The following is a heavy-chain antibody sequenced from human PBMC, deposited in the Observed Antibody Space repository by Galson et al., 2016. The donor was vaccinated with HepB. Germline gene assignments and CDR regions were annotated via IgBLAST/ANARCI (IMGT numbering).Heavy chain of an antibody. CDR3: AREHGTISVFGVEENWFDP. Sequence: TLSLTCTVSGGSINNGTYYYWSWIRQSAGKGLEWIGRIHASGRTNYNPSLKSQVTISLDTSKNQFSLKLSSVTAADTAVYYCAREHGTISVFGVEENWFDPWGQGTLVTVSS. J-gene: IGHJ5*02. CDR2: IHASGRT. CDR1: GGSINNGTYYY. V-gene: IGHV4-61*02. D-gene: IGHD3-3*01.